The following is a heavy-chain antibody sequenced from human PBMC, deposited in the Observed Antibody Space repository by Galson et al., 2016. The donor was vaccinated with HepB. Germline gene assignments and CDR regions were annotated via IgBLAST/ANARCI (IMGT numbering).Heavy chain of an antibody. Sequence: SETLSLTCTVSGDSITSSYWSWIRQPPGKGLEWIGYIFYAGSTNYNPSLRSRVTMSVDTSKNQVSLRLTSVTAADTAVYYCTRYHYGGNSFNWYDPWGPVTLVTVSS. J-gene: IGHJ5*02. CDR3: TRYHYGGNSFNWYDP. CDR1: GDSITSSY. V-gene: IGHV4-59*01. CDR2: IFYAGST. D-gene: IGHD4-23*01.